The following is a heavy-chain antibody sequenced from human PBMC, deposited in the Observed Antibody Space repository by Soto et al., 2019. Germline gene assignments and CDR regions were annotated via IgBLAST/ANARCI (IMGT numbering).Heavy chain of an antibody. CDR1: GFTFSTYA. D-gene: IGHD2-15*01. CDR3: AKDEVRGAATGYFVY. Sequence: GGSLRLSCAASGFTFSTYAMRWVRQAPGKGLEWVSSISGSGGSTFYADSVKGRFTISRDNSKNMVYLQMNSLRAEDTAVYYCAKDEVRGAATGYFVYWGQGTLVTVSS. J-gene: IGHJ4*02. V-gene: IGHV3-23*01. CDR2: ISGSGGST.